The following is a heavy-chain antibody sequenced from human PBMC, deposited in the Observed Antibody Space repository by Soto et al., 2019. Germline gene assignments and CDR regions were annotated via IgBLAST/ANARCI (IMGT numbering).Heavy chain of an antibody. V-gene: IGHV4-34*01. Sequence: QVQLQQWGAGLLKPSETLSLTCAVYGGSFRGYYWSWIRQPPGKGLEWIGEINHSGSTNYNPSLKSRVTISVDTSKNQFSLKLTSVTAADTAVYYCARGSSGGRGLDYWGQGTLVTVSS. CDR3: ARGSSGGRGLDY. D-gene: IGHD6-19*01. CDR1: GGSFRGYY. J-gene: IGHJ4*02. CDR2: INHSGST.